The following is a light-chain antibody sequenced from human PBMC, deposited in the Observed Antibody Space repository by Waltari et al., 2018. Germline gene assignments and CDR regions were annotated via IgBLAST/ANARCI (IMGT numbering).Light chain of an antibody. CDR2: LTH. J-gene: IGLJ2*01. Sequence: QSVLTQPPSASGTPGQSVTITCSGRISNSGTPYVYWYRQLPGTAPKLLIYLTHQRPSGVPDRFSASKSGTSASLAISGLRFEDEADYYCATRDEGPTVVFGGGTKLTVL. CDR1: ISNSGTPY. V-gene: IGLV1-47*01. CDR3: ATRDEGPTVV.